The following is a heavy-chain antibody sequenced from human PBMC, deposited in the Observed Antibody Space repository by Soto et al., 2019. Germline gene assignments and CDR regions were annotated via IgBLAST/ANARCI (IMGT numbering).Heavy chain of an antibody. CDR1: GFTFSSYS. J-gene: IGHJ1*01. CDR3: APSIAAAGAEYFQH. V-gene: IGHV3-21*01. CDR2: ISSSSSYI. Sequence: GGSLRLSCAASGFTFSSYSMNWVRQAPGKGLEWVSSISSSSSYIYYADSVKGRFTISRDNAKNSLYLQMNSLRAEDTTVYYCAPSIAAAGAEYFQHWGQGTLVTVSS. D-gene: IGHD6-13*01.